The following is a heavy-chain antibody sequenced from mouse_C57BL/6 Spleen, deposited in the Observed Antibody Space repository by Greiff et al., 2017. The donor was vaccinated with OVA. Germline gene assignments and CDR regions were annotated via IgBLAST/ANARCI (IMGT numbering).Heavy chain of an antibody. Sequence: VQLKQSGTVLARPGASVKMSCKTSGYTFTSYWMHWVKQRPGQGLEWIGAIYPGNSDTSYNQKFKGKAKLTAVTSASTAYMELSSLTNEDSAVYYCTKGAKGGVSYAMDYWGQGTSVTVSS. CDR3: TKGAKGGVSYAMDY. V-gene: IGHV1-5*01. CDR2: IYPGNSDT. D-gene: IGHD3-1*01. CDR1: GYTFTSYW. J-gene: IGHJ4*01.